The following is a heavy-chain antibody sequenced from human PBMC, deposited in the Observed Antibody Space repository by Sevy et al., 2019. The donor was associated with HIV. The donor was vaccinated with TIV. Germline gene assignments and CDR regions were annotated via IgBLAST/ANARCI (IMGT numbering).Heavy chain of an antibody. CDR1: GGSVSGGSYY. J-gene: IGHJ3*02. CDR2: IYYSGST. Sequence: SEALSLTCTVSGGSVSGGSYYWSWIRQPPGKGLEWIGYIYYSGSTNYNPSLKSRVTISVDTSKNQFSLKLSSVTAADTAVYYCARVPDSYCSGGSCYPREDAFDIWGQGTMVTVSS. CDR3: ARVPDSYCSGGSCYPREDAFDI. V-gene: IGHV4-61*01. D-gene: IGHD2-15*01.